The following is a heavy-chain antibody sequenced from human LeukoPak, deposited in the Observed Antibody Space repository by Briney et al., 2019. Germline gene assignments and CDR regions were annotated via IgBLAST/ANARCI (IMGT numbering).Heavy chain of an antibody. Sequence: SETLSLTCTVSGGSISSSSYYWGWIRQPPGKGLEWIGSIYYSGSTYYNPSLKSRVTISVDTSKNQFSLKLSSVTAADTAVYYCARREYYYDSSGYGNWFDPWGQGTLVTVSS. V-gene: IGHV4-39*01. CDR2: IYYSGST. CDR1: GGSISSSSYY. CDR3: ARREYYYDSSGYGNWFDP. J-gene: IGHJ5*02. D-gene: IGHD3-22*01.